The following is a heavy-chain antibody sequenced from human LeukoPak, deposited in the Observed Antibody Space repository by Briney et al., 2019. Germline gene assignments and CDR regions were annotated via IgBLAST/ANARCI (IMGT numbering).Heavy chain of an antibody. Sequence: PSETLSLTCAVYGXSFSGYYWSWIRQPPGKGLEWIGYIYYSGSTNYNPSLKSRVTISVDTSKNQLSLKLTSVTAADTAVCHCSRENGAFSPFGYWGQGTLVTVPS. D-gene: IGHD2-8*01. J-gene: IGHJ4*02. CDR3: SRENGAFSPFGY. CDR1: GXSFSGYY. V-gene: IGHV4-59*12. CDR2: IYYSGST.